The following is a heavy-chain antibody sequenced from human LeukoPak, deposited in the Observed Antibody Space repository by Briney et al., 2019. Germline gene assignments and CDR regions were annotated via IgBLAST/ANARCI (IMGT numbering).Heavy chain of an antibody. J-gene: IGHJ6*02. CDR3: ARRLRFLEWSTSTYYYYYGMDV. CDR2: IIPIFGTA. D-gene: IGHD3-3*01. CDR1: GGTFSSYA. Sequence: GASVKVSCKASGGTFSSYAISWVRQAPGQGLEWMGGIIPIFGTANYAQKFQGRVTITADESTSTAYMELSSLRSEDTAVYYCARRLRFLEWSTSTYYYYYGMDVWGQGTTVTVS. V-gene: IGHV1-69*13.